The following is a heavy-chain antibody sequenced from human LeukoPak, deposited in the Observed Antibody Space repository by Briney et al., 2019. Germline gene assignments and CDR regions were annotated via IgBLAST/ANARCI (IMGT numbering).Heavy chain of an antibody. CDR3: ARDQGGYNYGLCYFDY. CDR2: ISDSGNTI. D-gene: IGHD5-24*01. CDR1: GFTFSRYS. J-gene: IGHJ4*02. Sequence: GGSLTLSCAASGFTFSRYSMNWVRQAPGKGLEWVSYISDSGNTIHYADSVKGRFTISRDNAKNSLFLQMNSLRVEDTSVFYCARDQGGYNYGLCYFDYCGRGTLVTVSS. V-gene: IGHV3-48*01.